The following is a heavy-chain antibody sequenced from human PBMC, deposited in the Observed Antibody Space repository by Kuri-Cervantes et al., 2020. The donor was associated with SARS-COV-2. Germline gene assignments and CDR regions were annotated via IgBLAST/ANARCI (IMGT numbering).Heavy chain of an antibody. CDR1: GFTFGDYA. D-gene: IGHD3-10*01. Sequence: GESLKISCTASGFTFGDYAMSWVRQAPGKGLEWVGFIRSKAYGGTTEYAASVKGRFTISRDDSKSIAYLQMNSLKTEDTAVYYCTRDIYYALLGYYYGKDVWGQGTTVTVSS. V-gene: IGHV3-49*04. CDR3: TRDIYYALLGYYYGKDV. CDR2: IRSKAYGGTT. J-gene: IGHJ6*02.